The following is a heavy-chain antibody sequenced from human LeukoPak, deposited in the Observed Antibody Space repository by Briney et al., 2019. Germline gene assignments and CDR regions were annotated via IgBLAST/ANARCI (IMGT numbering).Heavy chain of an antibody. Sequence: TGGSLRLSCAASGFSFSSYGMHWVRQPPGKGLEWVAFISYDGSNKYYADSVKGRFTISRDNSQNTVYLQMNSLRGEDTAVYYWARDGTSYGMDVWGQGTTVTVSS. CDR2: ISYDGSNK. V-gene: IGHV3-30*03. CDR3: ARDGTSYGMDV. J-gene: IGHJ6*02. D-gene: IGHD1-1*01. CDR1: GFSFSSYG.